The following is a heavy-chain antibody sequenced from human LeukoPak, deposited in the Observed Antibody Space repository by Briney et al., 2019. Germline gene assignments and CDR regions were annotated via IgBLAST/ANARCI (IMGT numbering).Heavy chain of an antibody. CDR2: IYHSGST. J-gene: IGHJ4*02. V-gene: IGHV4-38-2*02. CDR3: AREGNTVVRGVISYYFDY. D-gene: IGHD3-10*01. CDR1: GYSISSGYY. Sequence: SETLSLTCTVSGYSISSGYYWGWNRQPPGKGLEWIGSIYHSGSTYYNPSLKSRVTISVDTSKNQFSLKLSSVTAADTAVYYCAREGNTVVRGVISYYFDYWGQGTLVTVSS.